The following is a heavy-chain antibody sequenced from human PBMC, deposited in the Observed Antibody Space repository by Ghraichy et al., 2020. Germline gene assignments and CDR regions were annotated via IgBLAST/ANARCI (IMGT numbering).Heavy chain of an antibody. CDR3: ARGNYYDSSCYYPSNDWFDP. CDR1: GYTFTGYY. CDR2: INPNSGGT. Sequence: ASVKVSCKASGYTFTGYYLHWVRQAPGQGLEWMGWINPNSGGTHFAQKFQGRVTMTRDTPISTAYMELSSLSSDDTAVYYCARGNYYDSSCYYPSNDWFDPWGQGTLVTVSS. D-gene: IGHD3-22*01. V-gene: IGHV1-2*02. J-gene: IGHJ5*02.